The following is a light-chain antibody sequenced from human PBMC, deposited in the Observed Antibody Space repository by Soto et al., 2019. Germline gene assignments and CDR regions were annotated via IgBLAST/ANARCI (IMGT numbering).Light chain of an antibody. J-gene: IGLJ1*01. CDR3: AAWDDSLSANYV. Sequence: VTQPPSASGTPGQRVTISYSGSSSNIGSNYVYWYQQLPGTAPKLLIYRNNQRPSGVPDRFSGSKSGTSASLAISGLRSEDEADYYCAAWDDSLSANYVFGTGTKVTVL. V-gene: IGLV1-47*01. CDR2: RNN. CDR1: SSNIGSNY.